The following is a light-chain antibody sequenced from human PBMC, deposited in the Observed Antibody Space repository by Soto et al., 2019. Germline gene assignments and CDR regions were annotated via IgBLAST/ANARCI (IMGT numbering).Light chain of an antibody. V-gene: IGKV3-20*01. CDR2: AAS. J-gene: IGKJ5*01. CDR1: QSVSSSY. Sequence: EIVLTQSPGTLSLSPGERATLSCRASQSVSSSYLAWYQQKSGQAPRLLIYAASSSATGIPDRFSGSGSGTDFTLTISRLEPEDFAAYYCQQYGTAPITFGQGTRLEIK. CDR3: QQYGTAPIT.